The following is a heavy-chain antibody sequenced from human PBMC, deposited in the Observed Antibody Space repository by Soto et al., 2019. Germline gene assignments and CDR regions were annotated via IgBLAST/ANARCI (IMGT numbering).Heavy chain of an antibody. V-gene: IGHV1-46*01. CDR3: ATRGEYYYDSSGYRPAEYFQH. J-gene: IGHJ1*01. CDR1: GYTFTSYY. D-gene: IGHD3-22*01. CDR2: INPSGGST. Sequence: ASVKVSCKASGYTFTSYYMHWVRQAPGQGLEWMGIINPSGGSTSYAQKFQGRVTMTRDTSTSTVYMELSSLRSEDTAVYYCATRGEYYYDSSGYRPAEYFQHWGQGTLVTVSS.